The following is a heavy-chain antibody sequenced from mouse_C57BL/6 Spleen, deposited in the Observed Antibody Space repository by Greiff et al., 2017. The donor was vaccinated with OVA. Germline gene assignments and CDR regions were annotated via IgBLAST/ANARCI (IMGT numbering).Heavy chain of an antibody. CDR1: GYTFTDYY. CDR2: INPYNGGT. CDR3: ARNDYYGSSYGYFDV. D-gene: IGHD1-1*01. Sequence: EVKLQESGPVLVKPGASVKMSCKASGYTFTDYYMNWVKQSHGKSLEWIGVINPYNGGTSYNQKFKGKATLTVDKSSSTAYMELNSLTSEDSAVYYCARNDYYGSSYGYFDVWGTGTTVTVSS. J-gene: IGHJ1*03. V-gene: IGHV1-19*01.